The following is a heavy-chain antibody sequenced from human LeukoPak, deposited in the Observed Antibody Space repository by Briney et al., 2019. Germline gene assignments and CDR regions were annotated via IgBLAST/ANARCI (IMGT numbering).Heavy chain of an antibody. CDR2: IRSKAYGGTT. V-gene: IGHV3-49*04. CDR3: TREALSWGFGESHALDI. D-gene: IGHD3-10*01. CDR1: GFTFGDYA. Sequence: GGSLRLSCTASGFTFGDYAMSWVRQAPGKGLEWVGFIRSKAYGGTTEYAASVKGRFTISRDDSKSIAYLQMNSLKTEDTAVYYCTREALSWGFGESHALDIWGQGTMVTVSS. J-gene: IGHJ3*02.